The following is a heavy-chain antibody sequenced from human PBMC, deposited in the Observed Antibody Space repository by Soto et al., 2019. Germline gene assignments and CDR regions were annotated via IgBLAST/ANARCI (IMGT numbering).Heavy chain of an antibody. V-gene: IGHV4-30-2*01. Sequence: SETLSRTCAVSGGSISSGGYSWIWIRQPPGKVLEWIGYIYHSGSTYYNPSLKSRVTTSVDRSKNQFSLKLSSVTAADTAVYYCARRYNWNYDYWGQGTLVTVSS. CDR1: GGSISSGGYS. J-gene: IGHJ4*02. CDR2: IYHSGST. CDR3: ARRYNWNYDY. D-gene: IGHD1-20*01.